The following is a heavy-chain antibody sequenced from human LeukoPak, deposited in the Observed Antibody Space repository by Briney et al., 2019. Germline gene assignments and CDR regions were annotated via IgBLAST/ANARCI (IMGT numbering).Heavy chain of an antibody. CDR3: ARNYDFWSGWFDY. CDR2: ISSSSSYI. J-gene: IGHJ4*02. CDR1: GFTFSSYS. Sequence: GGSLRLSCAASGFTFSSYSMNWVRQAPGKGLEWVSSISSSSSYIYYADSVKGRFTISRDNAKNSLYLQMNSLRAEDTAVYYCARNYDFWSGWFDYWGQGTLVTVSS. V-gene: IGHV3-21*01. D-gene: IGHD3-3*01.